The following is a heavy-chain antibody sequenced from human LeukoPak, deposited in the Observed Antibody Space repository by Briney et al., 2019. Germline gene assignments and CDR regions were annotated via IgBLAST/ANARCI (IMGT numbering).Heavy chain of an antibody. CDR3: ARLSGASWSNFDY. D-gene: IGHD3-10*01. CDR1: GYRFPIYW. J-gene: IGHJ4*02. CDR2: IHPGDSDT. Sequence: GESLKISCKGSGYRFPIYWIGWVRQMPGKGLEWMGIIHPGDSDTRYSPSFQGQVTISADKSIYTAHLQWSSLKAPDTAMYYCARLSGASWSNFDYWGQGTLVTVSS. V-gene: IGHV5-51*01.